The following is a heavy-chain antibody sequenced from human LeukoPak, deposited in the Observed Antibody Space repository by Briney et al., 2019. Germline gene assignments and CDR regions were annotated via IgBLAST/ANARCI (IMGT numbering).Heavy chain of an antibody. CDR1: GFTFSSYW. J-gene: IGHJ4*02. V-gene: IGHV3-7*01. CDR3: ARGDLVVTLEGPIDY. D-gene: IGHD2-21*02. CDR2: IKQDGSEK. Sequence: GGSLRLSCAASGFTFSSYWMSWVRQAPGKGLEWVANIKQDGSEKYYVDSVKGRFTVSRDNAKNSLYLQMNSLRAEDTAVYYCARGDLVVTLEGPIDYWGQGTLVTVSS.